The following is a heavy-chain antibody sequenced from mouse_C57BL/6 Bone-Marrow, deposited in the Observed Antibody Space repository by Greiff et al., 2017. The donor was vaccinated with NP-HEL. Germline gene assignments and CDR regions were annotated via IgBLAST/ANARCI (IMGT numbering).Heavy chain of an antibody. CDR2: TDPSDSET. CDR1: GYTFTSYW. D-gene: IGHD2-4*01. Sequence: QVQLQQPGAELVRPGSSVKLSCKASGYTFTSYWMHWVKQRPIQGLEWIGNTDPSDSETHYNQKFKDKATLTVDKSSSTAYMQLSSLTSEDSAVYYCASMITGHYYYAMDYWGQGTSVTVSS. V-gene: IGHV1-52*01. J-gene: IGHJ4*01. CDR3: ASMITGHYYYAMDY.